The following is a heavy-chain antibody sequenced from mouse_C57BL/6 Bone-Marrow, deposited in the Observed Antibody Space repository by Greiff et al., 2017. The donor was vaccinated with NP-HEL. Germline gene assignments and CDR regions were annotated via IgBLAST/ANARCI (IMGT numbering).Heavy chain of an antibody. CDR2: ISDGGSYT. CDR1: GFTFSSYA. Sequence: EVMLVESGGGLVKPGGSLKLSCAASGFTFSSYAMSWVRQTPEKRLEWVATISDGGSYTYYPDNVKGRFTISRDHAKNNLYLQMSHLKSEDTAMYYCAREDTTVVAIDDWGQGTTLTVSS. D-gene: IGHD1-1*01. V-gene: IGHV5-4*01. J-gene: IGHJ2*01. CDR3: AREDTTVVAIDD.